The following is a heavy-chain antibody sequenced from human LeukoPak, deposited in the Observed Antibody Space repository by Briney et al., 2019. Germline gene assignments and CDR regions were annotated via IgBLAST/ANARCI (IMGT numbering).Heavy chain of an antibody. Sequence: SETLSLTCTVSGGSISSYYWSWIRQPPGKGLEWIGYIYYSGSTNYNPSLKSRVTLSVDTSKNQFSLKLSSVTAADTAVYYCARAPIGRDAFDIWGQGTMVTVSS. V-gene: IGHV4-59*01. D-gene: IGHD3-10*01. CDR3: ARAPIGRDAFDI. J-gene: IGHJ3*02. CDR1: GGSISSYY. CDR2: IYYSGST.